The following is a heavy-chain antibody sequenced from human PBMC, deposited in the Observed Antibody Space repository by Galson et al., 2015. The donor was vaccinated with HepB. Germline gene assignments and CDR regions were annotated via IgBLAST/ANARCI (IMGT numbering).Heavy chain of an antibody. D-gene: IGHD3-22*01. CDR3: ARGPYDSSGYYYGGKEYFQH. CDR1: GGSISSGDYY. Sequence: TLSLTCTVSGGSISSGDYYWSWIRQPPGKGLEWIGYIYYSGSTYYNPSFKSRVTISVDTSKNQFSLKLSSVTAADTAVYYCARGPYDSSGYYYGGKEYFQHWGQGTLVTVSS. J-gene: IGHJ1*01. V-gene: IGHV4-30-4*01. CDR2: IYYSGST.